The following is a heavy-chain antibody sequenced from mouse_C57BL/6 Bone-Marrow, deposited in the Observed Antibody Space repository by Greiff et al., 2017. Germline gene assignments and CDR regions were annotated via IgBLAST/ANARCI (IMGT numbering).Heavy chain of an antibody. CDR3: ARERWYGNYVVFYAMDY. Sequence: EVQLQESGPGLVKPSQSLSLTCSVTGYSITSGYYWNWIRQFPGNKLEWMGYISYDGSNNYNPSLKNRISITRDTSKNQFFLKLNSVTTEDTATYYCARERWYGNYVVFYAMDYWGQGTSVTVSS. CDR2: ISYDGSN. D-gene: IGHD2-10*02. V-gene: IGHV3-6*01. CDR1: GYSITSGYY. J-gene: IGHJ4*01.